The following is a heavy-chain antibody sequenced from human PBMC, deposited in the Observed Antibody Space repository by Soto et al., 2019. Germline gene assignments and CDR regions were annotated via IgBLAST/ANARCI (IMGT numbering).Heavy chain of an antibody. CDR3: ARVRGVAFDT. V-gene: IGHV4-59*01. D-gene: IGHD3-10*01. Sequence: PSQTLRVPCTVSCGSFSCYYWSWIRQPPGKGLEWIGYIYYSGSTNYNPSLKSRVTISVDTSKNQFSLKLSSVTAVDTAVYYCARVRGVAFDTWGQGTMVT. CDR1: CGSFSCYY. J-gene: IGHJ3*02. CDR2: IYYSGST.